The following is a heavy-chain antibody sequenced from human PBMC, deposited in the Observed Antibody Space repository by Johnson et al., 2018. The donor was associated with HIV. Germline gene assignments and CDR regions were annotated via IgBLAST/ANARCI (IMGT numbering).Heavy chain of an antibody. Sequence: QVQLVESGGGVVQPGRSLRLSCAASGFTISSYGMHWVRQAPGKGLEWVAVISYDGSNEYYGDSVKGRFSISRDNSKKKLYLQMNSLRPEDTAVYYCAKDRAEVVVVHDGLDMWGQGTMVTVSA. CDR3: AKDRAEVVVVHDGLDM. J-gene: IGHJ3*02. D-gene: IGHD3-22*01. V-gene: IGHV3-30*18. CDR1: GFTISSYG. CDR2: ISYDGSNE.